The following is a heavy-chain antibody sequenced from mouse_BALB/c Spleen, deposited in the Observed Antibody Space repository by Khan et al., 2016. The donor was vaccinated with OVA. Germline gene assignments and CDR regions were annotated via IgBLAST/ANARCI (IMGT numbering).Heavy chain of an antibody. J-gene: IGHJ4*01. CDR2: ISCYNGAT. V-gene: IGHV1S34*01. D-gene: IGHD2-2*01. CDR3: ARDGYDYAMDY. CDR1: GYSFTGYY. Sequence: LVKTGASVKISCKASGYSFTGYYIHWVKQSHGKSLEWIGFISCYNGATGYNQKFQGKATFTVDPSSSTAYMQFSSLTSEDSAVYYCARDGYDYAMDYWGQGTSVTVSS.